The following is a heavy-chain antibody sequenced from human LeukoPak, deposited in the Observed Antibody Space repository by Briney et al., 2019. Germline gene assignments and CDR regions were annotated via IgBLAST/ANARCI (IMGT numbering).Heavy chain of an antibody. D-gene: IGHD6-13*01. CDR2: IYYTGTT. CDR3: ARVSGSSWTFDY. Sequence: PSETLSLTCTVSGDSISHSYWSWLRQPPGKGLEWIGYIYYTGTTNYNPSLKSRVTMSVDTSKNQFSLKLSSVTAADTAVYYCARVSGSSWTFDYWGQGTLVTVSS. J-gene: IGHJ4*02. CDR1: GDSISHSY. V-gene: IGHV4-59*12.